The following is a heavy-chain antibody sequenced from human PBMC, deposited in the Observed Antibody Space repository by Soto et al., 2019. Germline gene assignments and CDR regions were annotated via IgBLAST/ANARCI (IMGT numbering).Heavy chain of an antibody. V-gene: IGHV4-39*01. J-gene: IGHJ4*02. CDR1: HDSISRSNYY. D-gene: IGHD3-22*01. CDR2: LYYSGYT. Sequence: SEALSLTCTVHHDSISRSNYYWAWIRQAPGKGLEWIGSLYYSGYTYYNPSLESRVTISVDTSKNQFSLKLSSVTAADTSVYYCARQRCTMIVGPGEFDSWGQGTLVTVS. CDR3: ARQRCTMIVGPGEFDS.